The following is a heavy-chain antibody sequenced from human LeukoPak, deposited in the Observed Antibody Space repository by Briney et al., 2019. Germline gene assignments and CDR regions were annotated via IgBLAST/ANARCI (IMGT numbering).Heavy chain of an antibody. CDR1: GFTFSRFW. V-gene: IGHV3-7*01. J-gene: IGHJ4*02. CDR2: TNQDGSDK. Sequence: GGSLRLSCAASGFTFSRFWMSWVRQVPGKGLEWVANTNQDGSDKYYVDSVKGRFTISRDNAKNSLYLQMDSLRAEDTALYYCARESYDYRSASYYLFDFWGQGTLVSVSS. D-gene: IGHD3-10*01. CDR3: ARESYDYRSASYYLFDF.